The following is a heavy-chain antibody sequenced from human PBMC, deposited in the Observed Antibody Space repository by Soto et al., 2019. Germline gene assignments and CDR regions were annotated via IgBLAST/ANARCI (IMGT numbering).Heavy chain of an antibody. Sequence: PSETLSLTCTVSGGSISSYYWSWIRQPPGKGLEWIGYIYYSGSTNYNPSLKSRVTISVDTSKNQFSLKLSSVTAADTAVYYCARGARIAAAGVWFDPWGQGTLVTVSS. CDR1: GGSISSYY. J-gene: IGHJ5*02. V-gene: IGHV4-59*01. CDR2: IYYSGST. D-gene: IGHD6-13*01. CDR3: ARGARIAAAGVWFDP.